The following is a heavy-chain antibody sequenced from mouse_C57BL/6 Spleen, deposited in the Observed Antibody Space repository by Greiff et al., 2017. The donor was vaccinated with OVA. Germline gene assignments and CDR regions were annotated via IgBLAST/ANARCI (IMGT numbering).Heavy chain of an antibody. CDR1: GYAFSSYW. J-gene: IGHJ3*01. CDR3: ARFWYEYDGGIGFAY. V-gene: IGHV1-80*01. D-gene: IGHD2-4*01. Sequence: VQLQESGAELVKPGASVKISCKASGYAFSSYWMHWVKQRPGQGLEWIGQIYPGDGDTNYNGKFKGKATLTADKSSSTAYMQLSSLTSEDSAVYFGARFWYEYDGGIGFAYWGQGTLVTVSA. CDR2: IYPGDGDT.